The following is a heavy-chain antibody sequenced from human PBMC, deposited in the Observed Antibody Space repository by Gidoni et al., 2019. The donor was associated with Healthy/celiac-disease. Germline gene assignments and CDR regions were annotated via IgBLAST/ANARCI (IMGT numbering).Heavy chain of an antibody. V-gene: IGHV1-18*01. Sequence: QVQLVQSRSEVKKPGASVKVSSKASGYTFTSYVISWVRQAPGQGIEWMGWISAYNGNTNDAQKLQGRVTMTTDTSTSTAYMELRRLRSDDTAVYYCARVVVVPAAMISYYYGMDVWGQGTTVTVSS. CDR3: ARVVVVPAAMISYYYGMDV. CDR2: ISAYNGNT. J-gene: IGHJ6*02. CDR1: GYTFTSYV. D-gene: IGHD2-2*01.